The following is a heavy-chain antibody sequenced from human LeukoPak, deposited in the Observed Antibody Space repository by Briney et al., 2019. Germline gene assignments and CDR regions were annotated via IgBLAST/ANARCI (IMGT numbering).Heavy chain of an antibody. D-gene: IGHD3-10*01. J-gene: IGHJ5*02. CDR1: GGSFSGYY. CDR3: ARVVYRGENWFDP. Sequence: SETLSLTCGVYGGSFSGYYWTWIRQPPGKGLEWIGEINHSGSTNYNSSLKSRLTISVDTSKNQCSLKLNSVTAADTAVYYCARVVYRGENWFDPWGQGTLVTVSS. CDR2: INHSGST. V-gene: IGHV4-34*01.